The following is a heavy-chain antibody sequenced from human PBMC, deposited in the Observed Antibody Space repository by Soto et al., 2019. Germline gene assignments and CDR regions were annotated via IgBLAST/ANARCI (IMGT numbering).Heavy chain of an antibody. V-gene: IGHV6-1*01. CDR3: AGAAAGTRPAYFDY. CDR1: GDSVSSNSAA. CDR2: TYYRSKWYN. J-gene: IGHJ4*02. D-gene: IGHD6-13*01. Sequence: KQSQTLSLTCAISGDSVSSNSAAWNWIRQSPSRGLEWLGRTYYRSKWYNDYAVSVKSRITINPDTSKNQFSLQLNSVTPEDTAVYYCAGAAAGTRPAYFDYWGQGTLVTVSS.